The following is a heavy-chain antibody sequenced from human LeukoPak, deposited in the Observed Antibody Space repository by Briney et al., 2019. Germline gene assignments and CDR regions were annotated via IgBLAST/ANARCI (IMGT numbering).Heavy chain of an antibody. Sequence: GGSLRLSCAASGFTFSSFWMGWVRQAPGKGLEWVASINFDASASHHMDSVNGRFTISRDNAKDSLYLQMRYLRAEDTAVYFCTRVTTNGYFEYWGQGSLVTVSS. D-gene: IGHD1-1*01. V-gene: IGHV3-7*04. CDR2: INFDASAS. CDR1: GFTFSSFW. CDR3: TRVTTNGYFEY. J-gene: IGHJ4*02.